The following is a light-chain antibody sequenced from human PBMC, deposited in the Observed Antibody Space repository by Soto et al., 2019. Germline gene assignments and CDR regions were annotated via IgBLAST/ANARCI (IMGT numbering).Light chain of an antibody. J-gene: IGLJ1*01. CDR1: SSDVGGYDY. Sequence: QSALTQPASVSGSPGQSITISCTGTSSDVGGYDYVSWYQQHPGKAPQLMIYDVNNRPSGVSNRFSGSKSGNTASLTISGLQAEDEDDYYCRSYTSSSTLVFGTGTKLTVL. CDR3: RSYTSSSTLV. CDR2: DVN. V-gene: IGLV2-14*01.